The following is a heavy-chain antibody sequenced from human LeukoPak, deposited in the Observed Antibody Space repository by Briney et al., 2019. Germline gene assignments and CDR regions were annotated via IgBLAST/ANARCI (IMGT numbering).Heavy chain of an antibody. J-gene: IGHJ3*02. V-gene: IGHV4-31*03. Sequence: SETLSLTCTVSGGSISSGGYYWSWIRQHPGKGLEWIGYIYYSGSTYYNPSLKSRVTISVDTSRNQFSLKLSSVTAADTAVYYCARAVVTASDAFDIWGHGTMVTVS. CDR3: ARAVVTASDAFDI. CDR2: IYYSGST. CDR1: GGSISSGGYY. D-gene: IGHD2-21*02.